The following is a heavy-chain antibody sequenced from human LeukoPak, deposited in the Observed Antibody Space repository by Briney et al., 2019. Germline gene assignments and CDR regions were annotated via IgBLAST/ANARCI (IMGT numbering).Heavy chain of an antibody. J-gene: IGHJ4*02. CDR1: GGSVSSYC. CDR3: ARHGTISSESYFDY. D-gene: IGHD1-14*01. V-gene: IGHV4-59*08. Sequence: SETLSLTCSVSGGSVSSYCWSWIRQSPGKGLEWIGYIHNSGRTNYNPSLKSRVTGFVDTSKNQVSLRLSSVTAADTAVYYCARHGTISSESYFDYWGQGALVTVSS. CDR2: IHNSGRT.